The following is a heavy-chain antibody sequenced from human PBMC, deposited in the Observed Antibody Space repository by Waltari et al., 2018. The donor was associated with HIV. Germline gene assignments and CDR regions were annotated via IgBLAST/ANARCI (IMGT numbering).Heavy chain of an antibody. CDR1: GFTSSSYS. D-gene: IGHD6-19*01. CDR3: ARGNSSGRWAFDI. J-gene: IGHJ3*02. Sequence: EVQLVESGGGLVQPGGSLRLSCAASGFTSSSYSMNWVRQPPGKGLEWVSYISSSSSTIYYADSVKGRFTISRDNAKNSLYLQMNSLRAEDTAVYYCARGNSSGRWAFDIWGRGTMVTVSS. CDR2: ISSSSSTI. V-gene: IGHV3-48*04.